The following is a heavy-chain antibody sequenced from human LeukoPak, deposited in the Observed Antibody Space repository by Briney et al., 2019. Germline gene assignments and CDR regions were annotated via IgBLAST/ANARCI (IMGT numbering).Heavy chain of an antibody. CDR2: ITKSGGNT. D-gene: IGHD1-7*01. V-gene: IGHV3-21*04. CDR1: GFTFSTYG. J-gene: IGHJ5*02. CDR3: ARVGTGEGS. Sequence: GRSLRLSCAASGFTFSTYGMNWVRQAPGKGLEWVSSITKSGGNTNYADSVKGRFTISRDNAKNSLYLQMNSLRAEDTAVYYCARVGTGEGSWGQGTLVTVSS.